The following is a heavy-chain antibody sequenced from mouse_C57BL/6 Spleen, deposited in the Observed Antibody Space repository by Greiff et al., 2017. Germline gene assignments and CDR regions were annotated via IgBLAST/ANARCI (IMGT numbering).Heavy chain of an antibody. Sequence: QVQLQQPGAELVKPGASVKMSCKASGYTFTSYWITWVKQRPGQGLEWIGDIYPGSGSTNYNEKFTSKATLTVDTSTSTAYKQLSILTSEGSAVYYCARSHGAMDYWGQGTSVTVSS. CDR2: IYPGSGST. CDR1: GYTFTSYW. V-gene: IGHV1-55*01. CDR3: ARSHGAMDY. J-gene: IGHJ4*01.